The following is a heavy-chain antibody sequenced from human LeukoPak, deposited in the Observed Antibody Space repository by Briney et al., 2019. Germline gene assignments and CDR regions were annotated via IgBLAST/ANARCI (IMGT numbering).Heavy chain of an antibody. CDR2: IKQDGSEK. Sequence: GGSLRLSCAASGFTFSSYWMSWVRQAPGKGLEWVANIKQDGSEKYYVDSVKGRFTISRDNSKNTLYLQMNSLRVEDTAVYFCAKDRRTTVTNDAFDIWGQGTMVTVSS. CDR3: AKDRRTTVTNDAFDI. V-gene: IGHV3-7*03. D-gene: IGHD4-17*01. J-gene: IGHJ3*02. CDR1: GFTFSSYW.